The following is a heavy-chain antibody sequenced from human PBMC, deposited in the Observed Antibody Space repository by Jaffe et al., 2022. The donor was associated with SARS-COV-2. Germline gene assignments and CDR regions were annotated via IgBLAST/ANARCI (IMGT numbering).Heavy chain of an antibody. CDR1: GFTFSTYA. Sequence: EVQLLESGGGLVQPGGSLRVSCAASGFTFSTYALSWVRQAPGKGLEWVSSISSSGGNTYYADSVKGRFTISRDISRNTLYLQMNSLRAEDTAVYYCAKPVMTAVAAIFDYWGQGTLVTVSS. V-gene: IGHV3-23*01. D-gene: IGHD4-4*01. J-gene: IGHJ4*02. CDR2: ISSSGGNT. CDR3: AKPVMTAVAAIFDY.